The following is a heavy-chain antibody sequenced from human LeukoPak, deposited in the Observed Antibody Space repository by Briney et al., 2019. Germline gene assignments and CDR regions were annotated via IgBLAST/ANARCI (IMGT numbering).Heavy chain of an antibody. CDR3: ARDLGQYYDTSDNWFDP. D-gene: IGHD3-22*01. CDR1: GFTFSSYA. J-gene: IGHJ5*02. Sequence: GGSLRLSCAASGFTFSSYAMHWVRQAPGKGLEYVSAISSNGGSTYYANSVKGRFTISRDNAKNTLNLQMNSLRAEDTAVYYCARDLGQYYDTSDNWFDPWGQGTLVTVSS. CDR2: ISSNGGST. V-gene: IGHV3-64*01.